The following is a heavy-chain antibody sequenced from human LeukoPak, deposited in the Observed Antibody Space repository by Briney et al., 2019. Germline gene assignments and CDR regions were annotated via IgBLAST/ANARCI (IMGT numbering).Heavy chain of an antibody. CDR1: GFTFSSYA. V-gene: IGHV3-23*01. Sequence: GGSLRLSCAASGFTFSSYAMNWVRQAPGKGLEWVSAISGSGGSTYYADSVKGRFTISRDNSKNTVYLQMNSLRAEDTAVYYCAKDDVPSNWGTLGLFDYWGQGTLVTVSS. CDR2: ISGSGGST. CDR3: AKDDVPSNWGTLGLFDY. D-gene: IGHD7-27*01. J-gene: IGHJ4*02.